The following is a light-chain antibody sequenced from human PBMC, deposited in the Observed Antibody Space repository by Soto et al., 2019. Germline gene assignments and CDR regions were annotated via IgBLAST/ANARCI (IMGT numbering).Light chain of an antibody. Sequence: EIVLTQSPATLSLSPGERGTLSCRASQSVSSDLAWYQQRPGQAPRLLIHDASNKATGIPARFSGSGSGTDLTLTISSLEPEDFAVYYCQQRSKWPITFGQGTRLEIQ. CDR2: DAS. J-gene: IGKJ5*01. CDR3: QQRSKWPIT. V-gene: IGKV3-11*01. CDR1: QSVSSD.